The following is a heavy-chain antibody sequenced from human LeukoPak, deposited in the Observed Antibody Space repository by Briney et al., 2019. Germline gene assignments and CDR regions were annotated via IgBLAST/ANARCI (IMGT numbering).Heavy chain of an antibody. Sequence: SETLSLTCAVYGGSFSGYYWSWIRQPPGKGLEWIGSTFYSGSTYNNPSLKSRLSISIDTSKNQFSLKLNSVTAADTAVYYCARVVAAAGNNWFDPWGQGTLVTVSS. J-gene: IGHJ5*02. CDR2: TFYSGST. D-gene: IGHD6-13*01. CDR1: GGSFSGYY. CDR3: ARVVAAAGNNWFDP. V-gene: IGHV4-34*12.